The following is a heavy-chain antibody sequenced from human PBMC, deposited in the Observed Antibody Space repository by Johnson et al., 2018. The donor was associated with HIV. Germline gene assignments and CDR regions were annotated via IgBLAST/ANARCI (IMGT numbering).Heavy chain of an antibody. CDR3: AREAGDYGDSITDDAFDC. V-gene: IGHV3-7*01. D-gene: IGHD4-17*01. CDR2: IKEDGSEK. J-gene: IGHJ3*01. CDR1: GLSFSNFW. Sequence: VQLVESGGGVVQPGKSLTLSCVGSGLSFSNFWMTWVRQAPGKGLEWVANIKEDGSEKYYVDSVRGRFTISRDNAKKSLYLQMNGLRAEDTAVYYCAREAGDYGDSITDDAFDCWGQGTMVTVSS.